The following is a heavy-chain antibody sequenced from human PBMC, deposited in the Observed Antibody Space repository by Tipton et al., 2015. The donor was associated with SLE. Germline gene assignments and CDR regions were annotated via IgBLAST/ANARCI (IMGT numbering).Heavy chain of an antibody. J-gene: IGHJ6*03. CDR1: GGSISSGGYY. CDR3: ARGYQLPLGPYYYYYMDV. CDR2: IYYSGST. V-gene: IGHV4-31*03. D-gene: IGHD2-2*01. Sequence: LRLSCTVSGGSISSGGYYWSWIRQHPGKGLEWIGYIYYSGSTYYNPSLKSRVTISVDTSKNQFSLELSSVTAADTAVYYCARGYQLPLGPYYYYYMDVWGKGTTVTVSS.